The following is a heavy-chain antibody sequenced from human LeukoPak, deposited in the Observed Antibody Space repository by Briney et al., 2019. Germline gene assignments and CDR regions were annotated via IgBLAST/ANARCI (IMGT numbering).Heavy chain of an antibody. D-gene: IGHD3-16*01. J-gene: IGHJ4*02. CDR1: GFTFSSYA. CDR3: ASPGRGEQEGFDY. Sequence: GGSLRLSCAASGFTFSSYAIHWVRQAPGKGLEWVAVISYDGSNKYYADSVKGRFTISRDDSKNTLYLQMNSLRAEDTAVYYCASPGRGEQEGFDYWGQGTLVTVSS. V-gene: IGHV3-30-3*01. CDR2: ISYDGSNK.